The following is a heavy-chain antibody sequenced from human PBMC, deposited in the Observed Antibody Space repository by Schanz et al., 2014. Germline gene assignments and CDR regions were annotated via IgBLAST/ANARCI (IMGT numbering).Heavy chain of an antibody. CDR2: IWYDGSNK. CDR1: GFIFSSYG. Sequence: QEQLVESGGGLVKPGGSLRLSCAASGFIFSSYGLHWVRQAPGKGLEWVAFIWYDGSNKYYADSVKGRFSISRDYSKNTLYLQMSSLRAEDTAIYYCAKLSSSGRLAGYFDYWGQGALVTVSS. CDR3: AKLSSSGRLAGYFDY. J-gene: IGHJ4*02. V-gene: IGHV3-30*02. D-gene: IGHD6-19*01.